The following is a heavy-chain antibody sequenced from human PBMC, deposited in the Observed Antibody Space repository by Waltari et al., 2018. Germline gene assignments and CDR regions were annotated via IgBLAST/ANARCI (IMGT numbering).Heavy chain of an antibody. V-gene: IGHV4-34*01. J-gene: IGHJ4*02. D-gene: IGHD3-10*01. CDR1: GGSFSGYY. Sequence: QVQLQQWGAGLLKPSETLSLTCAVYGGSFSGYYWSWIRQPPGKGLEWIGEINHSGSTNYNPSRKSRVTISVDTSKNQFSLKLSSMTAADTAVYYCARGLGGTYYYGSGSLSYFDYWGQGTLVIVSS. CDR2: INHSGST. CDR3: ARGLGGTYYYGSGSLSYFDY.